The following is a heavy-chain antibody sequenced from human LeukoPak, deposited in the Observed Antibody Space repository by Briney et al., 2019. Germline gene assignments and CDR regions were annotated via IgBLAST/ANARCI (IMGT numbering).Heavy chain of an antibody. CDR2: ISASGTLT. Sequence: GGSLRLSCAASGFTFSSYEMNWVRQAPGKGLEWISYISASGTLTHYADSVEGRFTISRGNSKNTMYLQMNSLRAEDTAVYYCAKDAIAGWSGNWFDPWGQGTLVTVSS. CDR3: AKDAIAGWSGNWFDP. J-gene: IGHJ5*02. CDR1: GFTFSSYE. V-gene: IGHV3-48*03. D-gene: IGHD2-15*01.